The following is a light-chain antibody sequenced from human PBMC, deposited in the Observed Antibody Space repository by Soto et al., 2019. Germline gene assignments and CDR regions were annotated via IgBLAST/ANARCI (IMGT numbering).Light chain of an antibody. V-gene: IGKV2-28*01. CDR3: VQTLQAPLT. CDR1: QSLLHSNGYNC. CDR2: FGS. J-gene: IGKJ4*01. Sequence: DIVMTQSPLTLPVPPGEPASISCRSSQSLLHSNGYNCLDWYLQKPGQSPQLLIYFGSNRASGVPDRFSGSGSGTDFNLKISRVEAEDVGLYYCVQTLQAPLTFGGGTKVEIK.